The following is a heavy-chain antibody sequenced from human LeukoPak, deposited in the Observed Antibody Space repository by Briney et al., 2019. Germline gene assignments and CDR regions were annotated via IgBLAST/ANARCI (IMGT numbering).Heavy chain of an antibody. D-gene: IGHD6-13*01. V-gene: IGHV3-74*01. Sequence: PGGSLRLSCAASGFTFSSYWMRWVRQAPGKGLVWVSSIRDDESRTNYADSVKGRFTISRDNAKNTLYLQMNSLRAEDTAVYYCTRGKSLQAADGTDSFDYWGQGTLVTVSS. CDR1: GFTFSSYW. CDR3: TRGKSLQAADGTDSFDY. J-gene: IGHJ4*02. CDR2: IRDDESRT.